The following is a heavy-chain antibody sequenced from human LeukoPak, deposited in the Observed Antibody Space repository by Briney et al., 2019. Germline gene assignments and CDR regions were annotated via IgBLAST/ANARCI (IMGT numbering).Heavy chain of an antibody. CDR2: IYGSGST. CDR1: GASISSWC. V-gene: IGHV4-59*01. Sequence: KASETLSLTCNVTGASISSWCWSWIRQPPGKGLEWIGDIYGSGSTNYNPSLKSRVSMSADTSKNQISLNLKFVTAADTAVYYCARREWADFWGQGILVTVSS. D-gene: IGHD1-26*01. CDR3: ARREWADF. J-gene: IGHJ4*02.